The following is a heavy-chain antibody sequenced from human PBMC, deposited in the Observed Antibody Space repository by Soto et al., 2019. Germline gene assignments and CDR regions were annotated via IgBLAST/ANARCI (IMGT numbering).Heavy chain of an antibody. V-gene: IGHV3-64D*06. CDR3: VKALSARYNSAKAFDV. Sequence: PGGSQRLSCSASGLNFSNYAMHWVRQATGYGLEYVSAITSNGGSTYYPESMNGRFTIFRDNSENTLYLQMSSLRVEDTAFYYCVKALSARYNSAKAFDVWGQGTMVT. CDR1: GLNFSNYA. J-gene: IGHJ3*01. CDR2: ITSNGGST. D-gene: IGHD2-2*02.